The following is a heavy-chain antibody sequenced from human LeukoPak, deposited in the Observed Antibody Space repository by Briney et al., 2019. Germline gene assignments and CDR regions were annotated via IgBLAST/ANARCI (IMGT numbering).Heavy chain of an antibody. V-gene: IGHV4-39*07. CDR3: AREPDFWSGYYNFDY. J-gene: IGHJ4*02. Sequence: SETLSLTCTVSGGSISSTSYYWGWIRQPPGKGLEWLGSISYSGTTYYNPSLKSRVTISVDTSKNQFSLKLNSVTAADTAVYYCAREPDFWSGYYNFDYWGQGTLVTGSS. CDR2: ISYSGTT. CDR1: GGSISSTSYY. D-gene: IGHD3-3*01.